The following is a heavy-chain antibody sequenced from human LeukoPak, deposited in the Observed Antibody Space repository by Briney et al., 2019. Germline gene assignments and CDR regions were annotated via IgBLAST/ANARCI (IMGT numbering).Heavy chain of an antibody. D-gene: IGHD5-12*01. Sequence: GGSLRLSCAASGFTFSSYWMHWVRQAPGKGLVWVSRVNSDGTGTTYADSVEGRFTISRDNAKNTVYLQMNSLRAEDTAIYYCIRTLIVATSPYMDVWCKGTTVTVSS. CDR1: GFTFSSYW. CDR2: VNSDGTGT. J-gene: IGHJ6*03. CDR3: IRTLIVATSPYMDV. V-gene: IGHV3-74*01.